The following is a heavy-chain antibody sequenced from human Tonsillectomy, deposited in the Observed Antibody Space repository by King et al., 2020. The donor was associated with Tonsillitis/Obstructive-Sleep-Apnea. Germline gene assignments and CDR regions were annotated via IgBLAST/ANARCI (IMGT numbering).Heavy chain of an antibody. J-gene: IGHJ4*02. D-gene: IGHD3-10*01. CDR1: GDSISSYY. CDR2: IYYSGST. V-gene: IGHV4-59*01. CDR3: AGGGSGESYFDY. Sequence: VQLQESGPGLVKPSETLSLTCTVSGDSISSYYWSWIRQPPGKGLEWIGYIYYSGSTNYNPSLKSRVTISVDTSKNQFSLKLSSVTAADTAVYYCAGGGSGESYFDYWGQGTLVTVSS.